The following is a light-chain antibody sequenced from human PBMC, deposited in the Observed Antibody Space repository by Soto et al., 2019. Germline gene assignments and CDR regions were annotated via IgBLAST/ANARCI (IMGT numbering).Light chain of an antibody. CDR1: QSVSSNY. CDR2: GAS. CDR3: QHYSSQT. J-gene: IGKJ1*01. Sequence: EVVLTQSTGTLSLSPGERATLSCRASQSVSSNYLAWYQQRPGQAPRLLIYGASSRATGIPDRFSGSGSGTDFTLTISRLEPEDSAVYFCQHYSSQTFGQGTKVDIK. V-gene: IGKV3-20*01.